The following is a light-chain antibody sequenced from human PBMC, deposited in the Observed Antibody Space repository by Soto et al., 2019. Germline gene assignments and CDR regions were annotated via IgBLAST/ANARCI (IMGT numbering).Light chain of an antibody. V-gene: IGLV2-14*01. CDR1: SSDVGGYNY. Sequence: QSALTQPASVSGSPGQSITISCTGTSSDVGGYNYVSWYQQHPGKAPKLMIYDVSNRPSGVSNRFSGSKSGNTASLPISGLQAEDEADYYCSSYTSSSTPVVLGGGTKLTV. CDR2: DVS. J-gene: IGLJ2*01. CDR3: SSYTSSSTPVV.